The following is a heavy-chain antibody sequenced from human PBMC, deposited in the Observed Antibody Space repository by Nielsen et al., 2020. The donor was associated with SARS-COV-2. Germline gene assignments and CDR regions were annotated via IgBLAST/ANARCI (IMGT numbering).Heavy chain of an antibody. J-gene: IGHJ4*02. V-gene: IGHV3-23*01. Sequence: VGSLRLSCAASGFTFSSYWMSWVRQAPGKGLEWVSAISGSGGSTYYADSVKGRFTISRDNSKNTLYLQMNSLRAEDTAVYYCAKDRGSSIAAVDYWGQGTLVTVSS. D-gene: IGHD6-25*01. CDR2: ISGSGGST. CDR1: GFTFSSYW. CDR3: AKDRGSSIAAVDY.